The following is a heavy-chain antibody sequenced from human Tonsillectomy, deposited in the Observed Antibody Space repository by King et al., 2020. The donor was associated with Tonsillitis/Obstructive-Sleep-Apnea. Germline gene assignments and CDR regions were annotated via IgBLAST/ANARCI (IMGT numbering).Heavy chain of an antibody. CDR3: ARDIGGSFYYFDY. Sequence: VQLVESGGGVVQPGRSLRLSCAASGFPFSSYGMHWVRPAPGKGLEWVAGIWYDGRKKYYADSGKGRFTISRDNSKNTLYLQMNSLRAEDTAVYYCARDIGGSFYYFDYWGQGTLVTVSS. D-gene: IGHD1-26*01. CDR1: GFPFSSYG. CDR2: IWYDGRKK. J-gene: IGHJ4*02. V-gene: IGHV3-33*01.